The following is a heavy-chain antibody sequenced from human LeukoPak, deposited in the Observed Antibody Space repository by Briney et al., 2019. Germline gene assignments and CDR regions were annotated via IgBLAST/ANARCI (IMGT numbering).Heavy chain of an antibody. V-gene: IGHV1-58*01. CDR3: AADVPGNSSTWSLL. CDR2: IVVGSGNT. CDR1: GFTFTSSA. D-gene: IGHD6-19*01. J-gene: IGHJ4*02. Sequence: SVKVSCKGSGFTFTSSAVQWVRQARGQRLEWIGWIVVGSGNTNYAQKFQERVTITRDMSTSTAYMELSSLRSEDTAVYYCAADVPGNSSTWSLLWGQGTLVTVSS.